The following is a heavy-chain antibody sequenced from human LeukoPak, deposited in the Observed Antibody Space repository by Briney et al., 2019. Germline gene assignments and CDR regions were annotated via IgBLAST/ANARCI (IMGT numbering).Heavy chain of an antibody. CDR1: GFTFSSYS. D-gene: IGHD1-26*01. Sequence: KPGGSLRLSCAASGFTFSSYSMNWVRQAPGKGLEWVSSISSSNVYIYYADSVKGRFTISRGNAKNSLYLLMNSLRAEDTAVYYCARDRREWELNAFDIWGQGTMVTVSS. J-gene: IGHJ3*02. V-gene: IGHV3-21*01. CDR2: ISSSNVYI. CDR3: ARDRREWELNAFDI.